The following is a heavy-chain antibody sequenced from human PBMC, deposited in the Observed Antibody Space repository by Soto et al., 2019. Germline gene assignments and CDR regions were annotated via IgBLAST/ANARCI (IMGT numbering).Heavy chain of an antibody. J-gene: IGHJ6*03. V-gene: IGHV4-59*08. Sequence: SETLSLTCTVAGGSISGYYWSWIRQPPGKGLEWIGYIYYSGSTNYNPSLKSRVTISVDTSKNQFSLKLSSVTAADTAVYYCARHPSEYPYYYYYMDVWGKGTTVTVSS. CDR3: ARHPSEYPYYYYYMDV. CDR1: GGSISGYY. CDR2: IYYSGST.